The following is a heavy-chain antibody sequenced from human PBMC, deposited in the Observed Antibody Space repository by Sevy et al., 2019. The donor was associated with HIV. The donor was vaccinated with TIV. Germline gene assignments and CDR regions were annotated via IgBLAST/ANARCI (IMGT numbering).Heavy chain of an antibody. CDR1: GGSFSGYY. CDR2: INHSGST. Sequence: SETLSLTCAVYGGSFSGYYWSWIRQPPGKGLEWIGEINHSGSTNYNPSLKSRVTISVDTSKNQFSLKLSSVTAADTAVYYCAISGSSGSYYRRGYYFDYWGQGTLVTVSS. CDR3: AISGSSGSYYRRGYYFDY. V-gene: IGHV4-34*01. J-gene: IGHJ4*02. D-gene: IGHD1-26*01.